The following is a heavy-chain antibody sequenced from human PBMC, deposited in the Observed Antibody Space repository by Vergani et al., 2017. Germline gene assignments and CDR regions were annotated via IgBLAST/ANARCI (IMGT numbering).Heavy chain of an antibody. CDR2: ISPIFGTA. CDR1: GGTFSSYA. CDR3: AKDLEYDFWSGYFDY. V-gene: IGHV1-69*01. Sequence: QVQLVQSGAEVKKPGSSVKVSCKASGGTFSSYAISWVRQAPGKGLEWMGGISPIFGTANYAQKFQGRVTITADESTSTSYMELSSLRSEDTAVYYCAKDLEYDFWSGYFDYWGQGTLVTVSS. J-gene: IGHJ4*02. D-gene: IGHD3-3*01.